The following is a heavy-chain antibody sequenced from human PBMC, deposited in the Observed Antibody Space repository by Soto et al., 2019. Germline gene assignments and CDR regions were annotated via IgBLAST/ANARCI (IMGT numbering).Heavy chain of an antibody. J-gene: IGHJ5*02. V-gene: IGHV4-34*01. Sequence: PSETLSLTCAVYGGSFSGYYWSWIRQPPGKGLEWIGEINHSGSTNYNPSLKSRVTISVDTSKNQFSLKLSSVTAADTAVYYCASTIEAANDVRNWFDPWGQGTLVTVSS. CDR3: ASTIEAANDVRNWFDP. CDR1: GGSFSGYY. CDR2: INHSGST. D-gene: IGHD6-13*01.